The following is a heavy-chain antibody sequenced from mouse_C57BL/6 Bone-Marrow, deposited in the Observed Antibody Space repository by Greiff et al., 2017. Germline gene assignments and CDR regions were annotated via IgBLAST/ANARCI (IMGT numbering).Heavy chain of an antibody. V-gene: IGHV1-47*01. CDR1: GYTFTTYP. D-gene: IGHD1-1*01. CDR2: FHPYNDDT. J-gene: IGHJ2*01. CDR3: ARSSTVFYYFDY. Sequence: VKLLESGAELVKPGASVKMSCKASGYTFTTYPIEWMKQNPGKSLEWIGNFHPYNDDTKYNEKFKGKATLTVEKSSNTVYLELSRLTSDDSAVDDCARSSTVFYYFDYWGKGTTLTVSS.